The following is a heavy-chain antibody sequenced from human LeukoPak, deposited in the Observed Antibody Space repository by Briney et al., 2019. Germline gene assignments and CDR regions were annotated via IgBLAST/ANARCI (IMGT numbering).Heavy chain of an antibody. V-gene: IGHV1-69*13. J-gene: IGHJ4*02. CDR1: GGAFSSYA. CDR2: IIPIFGTA. Sequence: SVKVSCKASGGAFSSYAISWVRQAPGQGLEWMGGIIPIFGTANYAQKFQGRVTITADESTSTAYMELSSLRSEDTDVYYCASPHGASYYYFDYWGQGTLVTVSS. CDR3: ASPHGASYYYFDY. D-gene: IGHD4/OR15-4a*01.